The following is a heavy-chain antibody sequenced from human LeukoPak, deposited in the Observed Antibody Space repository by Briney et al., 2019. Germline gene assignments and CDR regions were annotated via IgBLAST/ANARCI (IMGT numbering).Heavy chain of an antibody. CDR1: GFTFSSYA. D-gene: IGHD3-16*02. CDR2: ISNDGSTK. CDR3: AKGRSSYPMDYIFDF. Sequence: GGSLRLSCAASGFTFSSYAMSWLRQAPGKGLEWVAVISNDGSTKKYADSVKGRFTISRDNSKNTLYVQMNSLRADDAAVYYCAKGRSSYPMDYIFDFWGQGTLVTVSS. J-gene: IGHJ4*02. V-gene: IGHV3-30*18.